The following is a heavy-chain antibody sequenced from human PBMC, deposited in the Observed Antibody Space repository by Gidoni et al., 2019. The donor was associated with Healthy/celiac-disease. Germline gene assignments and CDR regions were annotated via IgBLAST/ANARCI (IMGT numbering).Heavy chain of an antibody. CDR1: GGSFSGYY. CDR2: INHSGST. D-gene: IGHD3-3*01. J-gene: IGHJ6*02. Sequence: QVQLQQWGAGLLKPSETLSLTCAVYGGSFSGYYWSWSLQPPGKGLEWIGEINHSGSTNYNPFLKSRVNISGDPSKHQFSLKLSSVTAADTAVYYCARVTRGFCSGYYSYYYGMDVWVQGTTVTVSS. V-gene: IGHV4-34*01. CDR3: ARVTRGFCSGYYSYYYGMDV.